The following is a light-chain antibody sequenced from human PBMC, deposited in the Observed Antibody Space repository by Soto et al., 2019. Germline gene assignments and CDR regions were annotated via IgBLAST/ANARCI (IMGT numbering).Light chain of an antibody. Sequence: EIVLTQSPGTLSLSPGERATLSFRASQSLSINYVAWYQQRPGQAPRLLIYAASSRAAGIPDRFSGSGSGTDFTLDISRLEPEDFAVYYCQEYENTPGTFGRGTRLEIK. CDR2: AAS. V-gene: IGKV3-20*01. CDR1: QSLSINY. J-gene: IGKJ5*01. CDR3: QEYENTPGT.